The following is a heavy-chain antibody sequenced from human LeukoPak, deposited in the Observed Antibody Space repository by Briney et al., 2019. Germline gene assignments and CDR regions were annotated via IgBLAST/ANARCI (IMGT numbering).Heavy chain of an antibody. J-gene: IGHJ4*02. Sequence: GESLKISCKGSGYSLTSYWIGWVRQMPGKGLEWMGTIYPGDSDTRYSPSFQGQVTISADKSISTAYLQWSSLKASDTAMYYCARRYYYDSSGLYYFDYWGQGTLVTVSS. D-gene: IGHD3-22*01. V-gene: IGHV5-51*01. CDR1: GYSLTSYW. CDR3: ARRYYYDSSGLYYFDY. CDR2: IYPGDSDT.